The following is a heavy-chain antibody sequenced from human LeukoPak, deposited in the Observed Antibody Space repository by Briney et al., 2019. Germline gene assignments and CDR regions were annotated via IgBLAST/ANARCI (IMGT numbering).Heavy chain of an antibody. D-gene: IGHD4-17*01. CDR2: IYSGDST. CDR3: ARESLLVGTYGDYEYYFDY. J-gene: IGHJ4*02. Sequence: PGGSLRLSCAASGFTVSSNCMSWVRQAPGKGLEWVSVIYSGDSTYYADSVKGRFTISRDNSKNTLYLQMNSLRAEDTAVYYCARESLLVGTYGDYEYYFDYWGQGTLVTVSS. CDR1: GFTVSSNC. V-gene: IGHV3-53*01.